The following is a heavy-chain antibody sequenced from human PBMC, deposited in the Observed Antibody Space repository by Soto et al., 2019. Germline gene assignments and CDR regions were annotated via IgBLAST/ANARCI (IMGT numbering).Heavy chain of an antibody. J-gene: IGHJ4*02. CDR2: IYPGDSDT. CDR1: GYSFTSYW. Sequence: PGESLKISCKSSGYSFTSYWIGWVRQMPGKGLEWMGIIYPGDSDTRYSPSFQGQVTISADKSISTAYLQWSSLKASDTAMYYCARGKDRYDYVWGSYRGSLDYWGQGTLVTVSS. V-gene: IGHV5-51*01. D-gene: IGHD3-16*02. CDR3: ARGKDRYDYVWGSYRGSLDY.